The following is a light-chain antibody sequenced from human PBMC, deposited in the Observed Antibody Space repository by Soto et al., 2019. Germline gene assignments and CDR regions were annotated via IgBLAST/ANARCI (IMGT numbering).Light chain of an antibody. CDR3: QQYGSSLWT. CDR1: QSVRSSY. Sequence: EMVLTQSPGTLSLSSGARATLSCRASQSVRSSYLAWYQQKPGLAPRLLIYGASSRATGNPDRFSGSGSGSDFTLTISRLEPEDFAVYYCQQYGSSLWTFGQGTKAEIK. V-gene: IGKV3-20*01. J-gene: IGKJ1*01. CDR2: GAS.